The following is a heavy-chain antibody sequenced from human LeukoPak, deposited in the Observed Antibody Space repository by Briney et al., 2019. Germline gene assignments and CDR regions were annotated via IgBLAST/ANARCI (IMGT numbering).Heavy chain of an antibody. V-gene: IGHV4-34*01. Sequence: SETLSLTCAVYGGSFSGYYWSWIRQPPGKGLEWIGEISHSGSTNYNPSLKSRVTISVDTSKNQFSLKLSSVTAADTAVYYCARGQDSSGSFDYWGQGTLVTVSS. CDR1: GGSFSGYY. D-gene: IGHD3-22*01. CDR3: ARGQDSSGSFDY. CDR2: ISHSGST. J-gene: IGHJ4*02.